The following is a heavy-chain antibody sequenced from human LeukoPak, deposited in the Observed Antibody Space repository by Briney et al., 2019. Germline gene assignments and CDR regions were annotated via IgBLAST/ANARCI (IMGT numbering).Heavy chain of an antibody. CDR3: ARRSYNSPFRY. CDR2: IHHSGTT. V-gene: IGHV4-38-2*02. CDR1: GYSISSDYY. D-gene: IGHD5-24*01. Sequence: SETLSLTCSVSGYSISSDYYWGWIRPPPGKGLEWIGSIHHSGTTYYNPSLKSRVTISVDTSKNQLSLNLRSVTAADTAVYYCARRSYNSPFRYWGQGTPVTVSS. J-gene: IGHJ4*02.